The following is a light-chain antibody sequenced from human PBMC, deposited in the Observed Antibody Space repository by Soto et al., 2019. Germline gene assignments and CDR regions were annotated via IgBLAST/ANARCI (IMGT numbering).Light chain of an antibody. CDR2: GAS. Sequence: DMVLTQSPGTLSLAPGERATLSCRASQSVSSSYLAWYQHKPGQAPRLLIYGASSRATGIPDRFSGSGSGTDFTLTISRLEAEDFAVYYCQQYGSSPPLTFGGGTKVEIK. CDR1: QSVSSSY. J-gene: IGKJ4*01. CDR3: QQYGSSPPLT. V-gene: IGKV3-20*01.